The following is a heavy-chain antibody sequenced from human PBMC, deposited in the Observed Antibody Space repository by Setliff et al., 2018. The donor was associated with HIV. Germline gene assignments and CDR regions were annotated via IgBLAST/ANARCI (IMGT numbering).Heavy chain of an antibody. J-gene: IGHJ6*03. CDR1: GGTFSLHY. D-gene: IGHD3-10*01. CDR3: AREWYYGSGSYWASYYYYYYYMDV. Sequence: SETLSLTCAVSGGTFSLHYYTWIRQSPLRGLEWIGEINHSGGTRYNPSLKSRVTMSVDTSKNQFSLKLSSVAAADTAVYYCAREWYYGSGSYWASYYYYYYYMDVWGKGATVTVS. CDR2: INHSGGT. V-gene: IGHV4-34*01.